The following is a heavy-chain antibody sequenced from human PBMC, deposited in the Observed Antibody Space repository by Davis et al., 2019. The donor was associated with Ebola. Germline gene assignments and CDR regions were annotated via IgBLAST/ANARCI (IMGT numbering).Heavy chain of an antibody. Sequence: PGGSLRLSCAVSGFTFSNYGMHWVRQAPGKGLEWVAVISYDGSTKDYADSVKGRFTISRDNSKNTLYLQMNSLRAEDTAMFYCARYSVNYWSFDYWGQGILVTVSS. D-gene: IGHD1-26*01. CDR2: ISYDGSTK. V-gene: IGHV3-30-3*01. CDR3: ARYSVNYWSFDY. J-gene: IGHJ4*02. CDR1: GFTFSNYG.